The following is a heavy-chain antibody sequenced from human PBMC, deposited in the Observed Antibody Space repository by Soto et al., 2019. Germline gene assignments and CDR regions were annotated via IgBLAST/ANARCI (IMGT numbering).Heavy chain of an antibody. D-gene: IGHD5-12*01. CDR2: IYHSGST. Sequence: QLQLQESGSGLVKPSQTLSLTCAVSGGSISSGGYSWSWIRQPPGKGLEWIGYIYHSGSTYYNPSLKSRVTISVDRSKNQFSLKLSSVTAADTAVYYCARDSGYGDPYYFDYWGQGTLVTVSS. CDR3: ARDSGYGDPYYFDY. CDR1: GGSISSGGYS. V-gene: IGHV4-30-2*01. J-gene: IGHJ4*02.